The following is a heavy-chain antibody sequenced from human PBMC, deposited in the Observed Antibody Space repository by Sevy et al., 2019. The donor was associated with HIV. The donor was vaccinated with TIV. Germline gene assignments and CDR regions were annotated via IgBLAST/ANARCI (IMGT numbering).Heavy chain of an antibody. CDR1: GFTFSSYS. J-gene: IGHJ6*03. CDR3: ARAAWRAAGTYYYYYYMDV. D-gene: IGHD6-13*01. Sequence: GGSLRLSCAASGFTFSSYSMNWVRPAPGKGLEWVSSLSSSSSYIDYADSVKGRFTISRDNAKNALYLQMNGLGAEDTAVYYCARAAWRAAGTYYYYYYMDVWGKGTTVTVSS. V-gene: IGHV3-21*01. CDR2: LSSSSSYI.